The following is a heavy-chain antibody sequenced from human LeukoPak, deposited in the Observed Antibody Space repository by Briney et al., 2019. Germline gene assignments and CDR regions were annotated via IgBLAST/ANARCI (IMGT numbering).Heavy chain of an antibody. J-gene: IGHJ4*02. CDR2: INPSGGNT. D-gene: IGHD5-24*01. CDR3: ARDEMDSLDY. V-gene: IGHV1-46*01. CDR1: GYTFTGYF. Sequence: ASVKVSCKTSGYTFTGYFMHWVRQAPGQGLEWMGIINPSGGNTNYAQKFQDRVTMTRDTSTSTVYMQLSSLGSEDTAVYYCARDEMDSLDYWGQGTLVTVSS.